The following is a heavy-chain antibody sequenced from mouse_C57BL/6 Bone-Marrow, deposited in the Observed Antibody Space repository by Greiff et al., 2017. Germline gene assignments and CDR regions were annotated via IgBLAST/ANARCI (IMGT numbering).Heavy chain of an antibody. CDR2: VYPYNGGT. D-gene: IGHD1-1*01. V-gene: IGHV1-36*01. CDR3: ARGRWYYGSSFSPFAY. J-gene: IGHJ3*01. Sequence: EVKLQESGPVLVKPGPSVKISCKASGFTFTDYYMHWVKQSHGKSLEWIGLVYPYNGGTSYNQKFKGKATLTVDTSSSTAYMELNSLTSAYSAVYYCARGRWYYGSSFSPFAYWGQGTLVTVSS. CDR1: GFTFTDYY.